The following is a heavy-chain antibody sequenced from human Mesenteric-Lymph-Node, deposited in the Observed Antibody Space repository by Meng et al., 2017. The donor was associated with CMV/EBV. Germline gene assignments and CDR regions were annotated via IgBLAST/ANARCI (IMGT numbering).Heavy chain of an antibody. D-gene: IGHD1-7*01. CDR1: GFTPSSYS. CDR2: VSDNGGHT. CDR3: AKAQGTRGTTGAKYFDY. V-gene: IGHV3-23*01. J-gene: IGHJ4*02. Sequence: GGSLRLSRAVSGFTPSSYSMSWVRQAPGKGLEWVSTVSDNGGHTYYPDSVKGRFTISRDNSKNTLYLQMNSLRAEDTAVYYCAKAQGTRGTTGAKYFDYWGQGTLVTVSS.